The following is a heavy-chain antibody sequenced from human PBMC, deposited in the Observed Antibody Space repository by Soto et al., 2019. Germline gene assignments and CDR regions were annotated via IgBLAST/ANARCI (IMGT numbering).Heavy chain of an antibody. CDR1: GGSISSYY. V-gene: IGHV4-59*01. CDR3: AREGRMGTFDY. J-gene: IGHJ4*02. Sequence: SETLSLTCTVSGGSISSYYWSWVRQPPGKGLEWIGYFYYSGSTKYNPSLKSRVTILEDTSKNQFSLKLNSVTAADTAVYYCAREGRMGTFDYWGQGALVTVSS. D-gene: IGHD1-1*01. CDR2: FYYSGST.